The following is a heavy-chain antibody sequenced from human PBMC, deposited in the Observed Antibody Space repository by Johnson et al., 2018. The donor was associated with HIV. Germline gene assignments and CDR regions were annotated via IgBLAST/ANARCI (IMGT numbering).Heavy chain of an antibody. V-gene: IGHV3-66*02. J-gene: IGHJ3*02. CDR3: ARGLTGEQVDI. Sequence: EMQLVESGGGLVKPGGSLRLSCAASGFTVSSNYMSWVRQAPGKGLEWVSVIYSGGSTYYADSVKGRFTISRDNSKNTLYLQMNSLRTEDTAVYYCARGLTGEQVDIWGQGTMVTVSS. CDR2: IYSGGST. D-gene: IGHD7-27*01. CDR1: GFTVSSNY.